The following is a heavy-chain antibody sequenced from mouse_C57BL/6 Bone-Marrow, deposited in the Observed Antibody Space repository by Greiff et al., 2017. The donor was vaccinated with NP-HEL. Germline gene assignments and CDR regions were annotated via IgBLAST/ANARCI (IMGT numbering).Heavy chain of an antibody. V-gene: IGHV1-54*01. Sequence: QVQLQQSGAELVRPGTSVKVSCKASGYAFTNYLIEWVKQRPGQGLEWIGVINPGSGGTNYNEKFKGKATLTADKSSSTAYMQLSSLTSEDSAVYFCARLGPEYYFDYWGQGTTLTVSS. D-gene: IGHD4-1*01. CDR1: GYAFTNYL. CDR3: ARLGPEYYFDY. J-gene: IGHJ2*01. CDR2: INPGSGGT.